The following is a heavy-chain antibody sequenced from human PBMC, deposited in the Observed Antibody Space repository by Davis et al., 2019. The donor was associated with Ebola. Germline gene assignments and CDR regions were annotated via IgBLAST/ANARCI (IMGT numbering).Heavy chain of an antibody. CDR1: GFTFSDYW. CDR3: AREIANGHHGMDV. V-gene: IGHV3-7*01. Sequence: GESLKISCEASGFTFSDYWMTWVRQAPGKGLEWVANINQYGREEYYVDSVKGRFTISRDNAKNSLYLHLHRVRAEDTAIYYCAREIANGHHGMDVWGQGTTITVSS. CDR2: INQYGREE. D-gene: IGHD2-8*01. J-gene: IGHJ6*02.